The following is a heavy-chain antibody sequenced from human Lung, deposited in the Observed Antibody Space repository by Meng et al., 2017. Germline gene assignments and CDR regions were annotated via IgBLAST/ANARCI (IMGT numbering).Heavy chain of an antibody. V-gene: IGHV4-34*01. CDR1: GGSFSGYY. J-gene: IGHJ2*01. CDR2: INHSGST. CDR3: ARPKQANWYFDL. Sequence: QVQLQQWGVGLLQPAETLSLTCAVYGGSFSGYYWSWIRQPPGKGLEWIGEINHSGSTNYNPSLKSRVTISVDTSKNQFSLKLSSVTAADTAVYYCARPKQANWYFDLWGRGTLVTVSS. D-gene: IGHD1/OR15-1a*01.